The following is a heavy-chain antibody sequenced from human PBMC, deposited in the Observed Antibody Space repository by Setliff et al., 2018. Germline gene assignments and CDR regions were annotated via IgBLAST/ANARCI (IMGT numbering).Heavy chain of an antibody. D-gene: IGHD4-17*01. Sequence: SGPKLVNTTQTLTLTCTFSGFSLSTSGMCVSWIRQPPGKALEWLARIDWDDDKYYSTSLKTRLTISKDTSKNQVVLTMTNMDPVDTATYYCARISDGGIDYWSQGTLVTVSS. CDR1: GFSLSTSGMC. CDR2: IDWDDDK. CDR3: ARISDGGIDY. J-gene: IGHJ4*02. V-gene: IGHV2-70*11.